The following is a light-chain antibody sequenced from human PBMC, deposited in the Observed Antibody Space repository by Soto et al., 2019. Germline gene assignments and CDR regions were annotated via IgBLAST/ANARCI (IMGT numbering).Light chain of an antibody. V-gene: IGKV1-39*01. CDR1: QSISTY. CDR3: QQSYTTPHVT. Sequence: IQMTQSPSSLSASVGDRVTISCRSSQSISTYLNWYQQKQGKAPNLLIYAASSLQSGVPSRFSGSGSGTDFTLTFISLQPEEFATYYCQQSYTTPHVTFGPGTKVDIK. J-gene: IGKJ3*01. CDR2: AAS.